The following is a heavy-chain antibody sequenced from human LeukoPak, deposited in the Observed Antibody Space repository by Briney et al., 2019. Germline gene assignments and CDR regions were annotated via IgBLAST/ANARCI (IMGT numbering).Heavy chain of an antibody. CDR2: ISYDGSNK. V-gene: IGHV3-30*03. J-gene: IGHJ3*02. CDR1: GFTFSSYG. CDR3: ARDIWPYAFDI. Sequence: PGRSLRLSCAASGFTFSSYGMHWVRQAPGKGLEWVAVISYDGSNKYYADSVKGRFTISRDNSKNTLYLQMNSLRAEDTAVYYCARDIWPYAFDIWGQGTMVTVSS.